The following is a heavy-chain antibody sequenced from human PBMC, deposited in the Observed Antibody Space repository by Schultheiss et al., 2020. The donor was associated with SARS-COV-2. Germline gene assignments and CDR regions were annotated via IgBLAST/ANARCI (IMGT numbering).Heavy chain of an antibody. CDR1: GFTFSNAW. D-gene: IGHD3-22*01. CDR2: IKSKTDGGTT. V-gene: IGHV3-15*01. Sequence: GGSLRLSCAASGFTFSNAWMSWVRQAPGKGLEWVGRIKSKTDGGTTDYAAPVKGRFTISRDDSKNTLYLQMNSLKTEDTAVYYCTTERTYYYDSSGYYGGMLRDIWGQGTMVTVAS. J-gene: IGHJ3*02. CDR3: TTERTYYYDSSGYYGGMLRDI.